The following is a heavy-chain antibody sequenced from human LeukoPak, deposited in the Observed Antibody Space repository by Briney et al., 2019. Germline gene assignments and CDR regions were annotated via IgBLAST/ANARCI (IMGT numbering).Heavy chain of an antibody. V-gene: IGHV4-34*01. J-gene: IGHJ5*02. CDR2: INHSGST. CDR1: GGSFSGYY. Sequence: PSETLSLTCAVYGGSFSGYYWSWIRQPPGKGLEGIGEINHSGSTNYNPSLKSRVTISVDTSKNQFSLKLSSVTAADTAVYYCARGALRYYDSSGYYSNWFDPWGQGTLVTVSS. CDR3: ARGALRYYDSSGYYSNWFDP. D-gene: IGHD3-22*01.